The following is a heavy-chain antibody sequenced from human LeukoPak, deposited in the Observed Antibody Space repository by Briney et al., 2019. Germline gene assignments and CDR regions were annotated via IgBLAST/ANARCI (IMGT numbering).Heavy chain of an antibody. CDR2: IRYDGSNR. CDR3: AKEHCSGGSCYSHIDY. V-gene: IGHV3-30*02. Sequence: GGSLRLSCAASGFTFSYYGMHWVRQAPGKGLEWVAFIRYDGSNRYYVDSVKGRFTISRDNSKNTLYLQMNSLRTEDTAVYYCAKEHCSGGSCYSHIDYWGQGTLVTVSS. CDR1: GFTFSYYG. D-gene: IGHD2-15*01. J-gene: IGHJ4*02.